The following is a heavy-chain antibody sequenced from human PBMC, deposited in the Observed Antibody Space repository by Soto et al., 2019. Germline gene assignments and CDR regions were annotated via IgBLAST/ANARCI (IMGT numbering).Heavy chain of an antibody. CDR3: ARVRVDFWSGPSPYYYYGMDV. CDR1: GGSISSYY. CDR2: IYYSGST. D-gene: IGHD3-3*01. Sequence: SETLSLTCTVSGGSISSYYWSWIRQPPGKGLEWIGYIYYSGSTNYNPSLKSRVTISVDTSKNQFSLKLSSVTAADTAVYYCARVRVDFWSGPSPYYYYGMDVWGQGTTVTVS. V-gene: IGHV4-59*01. J-gene: IGHJ6*02.